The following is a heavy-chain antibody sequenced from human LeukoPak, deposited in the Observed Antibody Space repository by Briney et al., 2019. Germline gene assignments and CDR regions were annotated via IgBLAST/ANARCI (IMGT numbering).Heavy chain of an antibody. Sequence: PGRSLRLSCAASALTFSSYRVSWVSQPRGEGLGWVSYIISSSRTIYYADSVKGRFTISRDNAKNSLYLQMNSLRDEDTAVYYCARVAVAGTYGYWGQGTLVTVSS. CDR3: ARVAVAGTYGY. D-gene: IGHD6-19*01. J-gene: IGHJ4*02. CDR1: ALTFSSYR. CDR2: IISSSRTI. V-gene: IGHV3-48*02.